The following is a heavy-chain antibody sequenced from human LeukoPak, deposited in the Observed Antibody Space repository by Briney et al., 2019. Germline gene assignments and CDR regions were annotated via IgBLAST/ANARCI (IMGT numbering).Heavy chain of an antibody. CDR1: GFTFSQYW. Sequence: GGSLRLSCAASGFTFSQYWMSWVRQAPGKGLEWVANIKHDGSEKQDGSEKNYVDSVKGRFTISRDNAKNSLYLQMNSLRVEDTAVYSCARSAGGVDSFYFYGPVGGKGPTATVS. D-gene: IGHD2/OR15-2a*01. CDR3: ARSAGGVDSFYFYGPV. V-gene: IGHV3-7*01. J-gene: IGHJ6*03. CDR2: IKHDGSEKQDGSEK.